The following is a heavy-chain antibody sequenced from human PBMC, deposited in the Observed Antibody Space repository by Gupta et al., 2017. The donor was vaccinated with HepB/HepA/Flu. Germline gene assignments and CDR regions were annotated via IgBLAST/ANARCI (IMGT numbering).Heavy chain of an antibody. CDR1: GSPFTDSY. CDR3: ARESESGPSFDY. Sequence: QVQLVHSGAEVKKPGAPVRISCKASGSPFTDSYIHWVRQAPGQGLEWMGWINPNSGGTNSAQKFQDRVTMTRDTSISTAYMDLSRLRSDDTAVYYCARESESGPSFDYWGQGILVTVSS. CDR2: INPNSGGT. V-gene: IGHV1-2*02. D-gene: IGHD2-15*01. J-gene: IGHJ4*02.